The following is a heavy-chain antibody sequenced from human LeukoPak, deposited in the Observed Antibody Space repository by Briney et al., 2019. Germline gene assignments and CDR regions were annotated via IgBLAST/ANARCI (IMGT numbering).Heavy chain of an antibody. D-gene: IGHD2-2*01. V-gene: IGHV4-59*01. J-gene: IGHJ2*01. CDR2: SYYSGST. Sequence: SETLSLTCTVSGGSISSYYWSWIRQPPGKGLEWIGYSYYSGSTNYNPSLKSRVTISVDTSKNQFSLKLSSVTAADTAVYYCARGLYCSSTSCYSHWYFVLWGRRTLVTVSS. CDR3: ARGLYCSSTSCYSHWYFVL. CDR1: GGSISSYY.